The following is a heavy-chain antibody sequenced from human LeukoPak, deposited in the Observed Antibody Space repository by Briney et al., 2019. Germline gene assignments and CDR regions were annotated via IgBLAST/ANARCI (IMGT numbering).Heavy chain of an antibody. Sequence: SQTLSLTCSVSGGSISISGFYWNWIRQLPGKGLEWIGYTYNSGNTYYNPSFGSRVTISTDTSMNQFFLKSHSVTAADTAVYYCARAGYSGSSNYYYYYGMDVWGQGTTVTVSS. CDR2: TYNSGNT. J-gene: IGHJ6*02. CDR3: ARAGYSGSSNYYYYYGMDV. CDR1: GGSISISGFY. V-gene: IGHV4-31*03. D-gene: IGHD1-26*01.